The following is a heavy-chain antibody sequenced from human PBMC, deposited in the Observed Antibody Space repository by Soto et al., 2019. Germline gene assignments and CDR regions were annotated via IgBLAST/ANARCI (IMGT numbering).Heavy chain of an antibody. D-gene: IGHD3-10*01. Sequence: GGSLRLSCAASGFTFSSYGMHWVRQAPGKGLEWVAVISYDGSNKYYADSVKGRFTTSRDNSKNTLYLQMNSLRAEDTAVYYCAGESGFDYWGQGTLVIVSS. J-gene: IGHJ4*02. CDR2: ISYDGSNK. V-gene: IGHV3-30*03. CDR1: GFTFSSYG. CDR3: AGESGFDY.